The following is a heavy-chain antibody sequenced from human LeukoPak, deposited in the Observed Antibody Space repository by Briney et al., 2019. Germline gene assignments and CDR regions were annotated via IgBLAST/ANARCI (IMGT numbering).Heavy chain of an antibody. Sequence: GGSLRLSCAASGFTFSSYSMNWVRQAPGKGLEWVSSISSSSSYIYYANSVKGRFTISRDNAKNSLYLQMNSLRAEDTAVYYCARDASSGYSHYDYWGQGTLVTVSS. J-gene: IGHJ4*02. V-gene: IGHV3-21*01. CDR2: ISSSSSYI. D-gene: IGHD3-22*01. CDR3: ARDASSGYSHYDY. CDR1: GFTFSSYS.